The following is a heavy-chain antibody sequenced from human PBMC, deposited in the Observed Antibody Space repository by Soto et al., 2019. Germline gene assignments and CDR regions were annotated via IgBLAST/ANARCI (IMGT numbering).Heavy chain of an antibody. V-gene: IGHV3-21*01. J-gene: IGHJ4*02. CDR1: GFTFSSYS. CDR3: ARPLNGSYRSEPHY. CDR2: ISSSSSYI. Sequence: GGSLRLSCAASGFTFSSYSMNWVRQAPGKGLEWVSSISSSSSYIYYADSVKGRFTISRDNAKNSLYLQMNSLRAEDTAVYYCARPLNGSYRSEPHYWGQGTLVTVSS. D-gene: IGHD1-26*01.